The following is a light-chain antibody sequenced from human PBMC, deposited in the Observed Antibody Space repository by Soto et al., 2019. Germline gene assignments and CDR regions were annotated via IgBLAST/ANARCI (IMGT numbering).Light chain of an antibody. CDR2: GAS. Sequence: EIVMTQSPATLSVSPGERATLSCRASQSVSSKLAWYQQKPGQPPRLLIYGASTMATDIPGRFSGSVSGTEFALTISSLQSEDFAVYYCQQYDTGPPHTFGQGTTLEIK. J-gene: IGKJ2*01. V-gene: IGKV3-15*01. CDR3: QQYDTGPPHT. CDR1: QSVSSK.